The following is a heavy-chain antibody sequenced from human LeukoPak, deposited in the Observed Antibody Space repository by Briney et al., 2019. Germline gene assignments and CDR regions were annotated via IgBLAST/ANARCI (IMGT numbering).Heavy chain of an antibody. Sequence: ASVKVSCKASGYTFITFPINWVRQAPGQGLECMGWINTNTGSPTYAQGLTGRFVFSLDTSVSTAFLQINSLKAEDTALYYCVRGIDTTGCFNYWGQGTLVTVSS. CDR2: INTNTGSP. CDR3: VRGIDTTGCFNY. J-gene: IGHJ4*02. V-gene: IGHV7-4-1*02. D-gene: IGHD3-22*01. CDR1: GYTFITFP.